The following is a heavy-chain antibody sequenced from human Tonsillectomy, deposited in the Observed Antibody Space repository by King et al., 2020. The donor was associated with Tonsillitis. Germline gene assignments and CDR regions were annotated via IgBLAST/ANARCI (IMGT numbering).Heavy chain of an antibody. Sequence: QLVQSGGGLVQPGRSLRLSCAASGFTFDDYAMHWVRQAPGKGLEWVSGISWNSGSIGYADSVKGRFTISRDNAKNSLYLQMNSLRAEDTALYYCAKDSTIYGDYVDYWGREPWSPSPQ. CDR2: ISWNSGSI. CDR3: AKDSTIYGDYVDY. D-gene: IGHD4-17*01. V-gene: IGHV3-9*01. CDR1: GFTFDDYA. J-gene: IGHJ4*02.